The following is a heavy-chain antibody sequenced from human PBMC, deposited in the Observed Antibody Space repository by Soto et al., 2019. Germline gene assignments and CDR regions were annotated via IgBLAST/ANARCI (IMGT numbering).Heavy chain of an antibody. CDR3: ARVRQYCSGTSCYLDP. CDR1: GGSISSSNW. J-gene: IGHJ5*02. D-gene: IGHD2-2*01. Sequence: PSETLSLTCAVSGGSISSSNWLHWVRQPPGKGLEWIGEIHHSGTTNYNPSLKSRVAISVDKSKNQFSLKLNSVTAADTAVYYCARVRQYCSGTSCYLDPWGQGTLVTVSS. CDR2: IHHSGTT. V-gene: IGHV4-4*02.